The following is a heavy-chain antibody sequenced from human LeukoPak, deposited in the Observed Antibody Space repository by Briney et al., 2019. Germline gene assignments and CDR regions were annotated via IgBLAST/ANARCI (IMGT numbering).Heavy chain of an antibody. Sequence: PGGSLRLSCAASGFTSSSYGMHWVRQAPGKGLEWVAVISYDGSNKYYADSVKGRFTISRDNSKNTLYLQMNSLRAEDTAVYYCAKVGEEGATTFDYWGQGTLVTVSS. CDR2: ISYDGSNK. CDR1: GFTSSSYG. CDR3: AKVGEEGATTFDY. J-gene: IGHJ4*02. V-gene: IGHV3-30*18. D-gene: IGHD1-26*01.